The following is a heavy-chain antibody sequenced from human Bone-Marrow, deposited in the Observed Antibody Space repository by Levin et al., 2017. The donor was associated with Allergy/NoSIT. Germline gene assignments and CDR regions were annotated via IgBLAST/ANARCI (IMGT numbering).Heavy chain of an antibody. V-gene: IGHV3-48*03. J-gene: IGHJ4*02. CDR1: GFTFSTYE. CDR3: ARLYSSSSGKAYDY. Sequence: AGGSLRLSCAASGFTFSTYEMNWVRQAPGKGLEWVSYISSSGSTRYYADSVKGRFTISRDNAKNSLYLQMNSLRAEDTAVYYCARLYSSSSGKAYDYWGQGTLVTVSS. CDR2: ISSSGSTR. D-gene: IGHD6-6*01.